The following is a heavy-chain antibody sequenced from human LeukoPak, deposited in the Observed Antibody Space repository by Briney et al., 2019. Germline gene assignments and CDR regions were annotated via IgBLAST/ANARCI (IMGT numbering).Heavy chain of an antibody. CDR2: IIPILGIA. J-gene: IGHJ6*02. CDR1: GGTFSSYA. D-gene: IGHD2-2*01. CDR3: ARGKGYCSSTSCSYYGMDV. Sequence: ASVKVSCKASGGTFSSYAISWVRQAPGQGLEWMGRIIPILGIANYARKFQGRVTITADKSTSTAYMELSSLRSEDTAVYYCARGKGYCSSTSCSYYGMDVWGQGTTVTVSS. V-gene: IGHV1-69*04.